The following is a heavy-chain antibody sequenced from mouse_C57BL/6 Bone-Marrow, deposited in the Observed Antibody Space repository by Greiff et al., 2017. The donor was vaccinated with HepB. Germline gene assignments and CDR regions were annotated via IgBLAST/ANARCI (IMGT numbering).Heavy chain of an antibody. CDR3: ARGTAYGSSHYFDY. CDR1: GYTFTSYG. Sequence: VKLVESGAELARPGASVKLSCKASGYTFTSYGISWVKQRTGQGLEWIGEIYPRSGNTYYNEKFKGKATLTADKSSSTAYMELRSLTSEDSAVYFCARGTAYGSSHYFDYWGQGTTLTVSS. D-gene: IGHD1-1*01. V-gene: IGHV1-81*01. CDR2: IYPRSGNT. J-gene: IGHJ2*01.